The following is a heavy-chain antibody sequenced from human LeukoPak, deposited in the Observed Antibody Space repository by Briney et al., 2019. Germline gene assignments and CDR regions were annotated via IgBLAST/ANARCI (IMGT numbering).Heavy chain of an antibody. J-gene: IGHJ4*02. CDR2: IKQDGSGK. V-gene: IGHV3-7*01. Sequence: GGSLRLSCAASGFTFSSHWMSWVRQAPGRGLEGVANIKQDGSGKYYVDSVKGRFTISRDNAKNSLYLQMNSLRAEDTAVYYCARGNWNDEGIFDYWGQGTLVTVSS. D-gene: IGHD1-1*01. CDR1: GFTFSSHW. CDR3: ARGNWNDEGIFDY.